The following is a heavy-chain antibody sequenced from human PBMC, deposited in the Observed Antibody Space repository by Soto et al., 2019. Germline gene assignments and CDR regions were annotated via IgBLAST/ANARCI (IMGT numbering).Heavy chain of an antibody. D-gene: IGHD3-22*01. V-gene: IGHV1-3*01. Sequence: ASVKVSCKASGYTFTSYAMHWVRQAPGQRLEWMGWINAGNGNTKYSQKFQGRVTITRDTSASTAYMELSSLRSEATAVYYCARDYISTSQGSGYYYPCYYYYGMDVWGQGTTVTVSS. CDR2: INAGNGNT. CDR3: ARDYISTSQGSGYYYPCYYYYGMDV. CDR1: GYTFTSYA. J-gene: IGHJ6*02.